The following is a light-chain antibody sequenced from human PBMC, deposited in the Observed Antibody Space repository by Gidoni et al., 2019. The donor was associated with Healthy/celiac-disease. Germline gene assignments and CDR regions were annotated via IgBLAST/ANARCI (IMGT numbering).Light chain of an antibody. CDR1: QSVSSY. CDR3: QQRSNWPPVCS. V-gene: IGKV3-11*01. CDR2: VAS. Sequence: DIVLTQPPATLSLSPGERATLSCRASQSVSSYLAWYQQKPGQGPGLLIYVASKRATGIPARFSGSGCGTDFTLTISSLEPEDFAVYYCQQRSNWPPVCSFGQGTKLEIK. J-gene: IGKJ2*04.